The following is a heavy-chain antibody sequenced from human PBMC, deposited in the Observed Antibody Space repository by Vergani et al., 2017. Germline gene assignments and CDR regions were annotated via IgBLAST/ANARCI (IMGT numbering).Heavy chain of an antibody. CDR2: IWYDGSNT. Sequence: VQLVESGGVVVQPGGSLRLSCAASGFTFRTYGMHWVRQAPGKGLEWVAIIWYDGSNTYYADSVKGRFTVSRDNSRNTLFLQMNSLRVEDTAVYYCARSRYDSSGFSTIFRYWGQGTRVTVS. J-gene: IGHJ4*02. D-gene: IGHD3-22*01. CDR3: ARSRYDSSGFSTIFRY. V-gene: IGHV3-33*08. CDR1: GFTFRTYG.